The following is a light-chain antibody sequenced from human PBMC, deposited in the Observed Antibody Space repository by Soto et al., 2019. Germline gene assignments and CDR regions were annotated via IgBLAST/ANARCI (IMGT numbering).Light chain of an antibody. Sequence: DVQMTQYPSSLSASVGNRVSITCRASQGISNYLAWYQQKPGKAPKVLIYAASTLQPGVPSRFSGSGSGTDFTLTINSLQPDDIATYYCQNYDSAPITFGQGTRLEI. J-gene: IGKJ5*01. CDR2: AAS. V-gene: IGKV1-27*01. CDR1: QGISNY. CDR3: QNYDSAPIT.